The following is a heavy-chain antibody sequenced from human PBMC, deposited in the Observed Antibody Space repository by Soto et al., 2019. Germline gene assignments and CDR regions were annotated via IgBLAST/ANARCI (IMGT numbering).Heavy chain of an antibody. CDR2: IIPLSNAP. J-gene: IGHJ5*02. CDR1: GGSFSSYV. D-gene: IGHD3-22*01. Sequence: QGQLVQSGAEVKKPGSSVKVSCKASGGSFSSYVISWIREAPGQGLEWMGGIIPLSNAPNYAQRFQDRVTMSVDKSTSTAYMELRSLRSEDTAIYYCAQETYYFHSGDYHWFDPWGQGTLVTVSS. V-gene: IGHV1-69*06. CDR3: AQETYYFHSGDYHWFDP.